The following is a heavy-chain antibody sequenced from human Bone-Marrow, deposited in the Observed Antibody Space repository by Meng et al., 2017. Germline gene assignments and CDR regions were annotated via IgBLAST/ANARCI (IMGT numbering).Heavy chain of an antibody. CDR1: GFTFSSYA. J-gene: IGHJ4*02. CDR3: ARVNTMIVVAFDY. Sequence: GGSLRLSCAASGFTFSSYAMSWVRQTPGKGLEWLSGISGVGTIYDADSVKGRFTISRDNAKNSLYLQMNSLRAEDTAVYYCARVNTMIVVAFDYWGQGTLVTVSS. CDR2: ISGVGTI. D-gene: IGHD3-22*01. V-gene: IGHV3-69-1*02.